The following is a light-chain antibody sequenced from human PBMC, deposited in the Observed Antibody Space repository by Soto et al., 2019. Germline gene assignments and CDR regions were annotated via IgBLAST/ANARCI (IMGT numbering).Light chain of an antibody. CDR3: QQYGDWPLT. V-gene: IGKV3-15*01. Sequence: EIVLTQSPATLSVSPGERATLSCRASQSVGSNFAWYQQKPGQAPRLLILASSTRATGVPARFSGSGSGTEFTLTISSLQSEDFAVYYCQQYGDWPLTFGGGAKVAIE. J-gene: IGKJ4*01. CDR2: ASS. CDR1: QSVGSN.